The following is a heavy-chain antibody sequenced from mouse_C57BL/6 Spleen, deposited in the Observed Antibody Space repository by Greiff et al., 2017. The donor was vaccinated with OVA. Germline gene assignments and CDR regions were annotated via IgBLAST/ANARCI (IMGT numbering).Heavy chain of an antibody. CDR3: ARRGWVLQNYYFDY. J-gene: IGHJ2*01. Sequence: VQLQQPGAELVKPGASVKLSCKASGYTFTSYWMQWVKQRPGPGLEWIGEIDPSDSYTYYNQKFKGKATLTVDTSSSTAYMQLSSLTSEDSAVYYCARRGWVLQNYYFDYWGQGTTLTVSS. D-gene: IGHD2-3*01. CDR2: IDPSDSYT. CDR1: GYTFTSYW. V-gene: IGHV1-50*01.